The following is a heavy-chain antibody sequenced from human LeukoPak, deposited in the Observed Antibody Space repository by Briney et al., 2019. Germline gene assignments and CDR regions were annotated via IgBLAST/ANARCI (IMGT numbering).Heavy chain of an antibody. Sequence: SETLSLTCTVSGGSISTSSCYWGWIRQPPGKGLEWIGSIYYSGSTYYNPSLKSRVTISVDTSKNQFSLKLSSVTAADTAVYYCARQGYCSGGSCYLGPTSFDYWGQGTLVTVSS. CDR1: GGSISTSSCY. CDR3: ARQGYCSGGSCYLGPTSFDY. CDR2: IYYSGST. J-gene: IGHJ4*02. V-gene: IGHV4-39*01. D-gene: IGHD2-15*01.